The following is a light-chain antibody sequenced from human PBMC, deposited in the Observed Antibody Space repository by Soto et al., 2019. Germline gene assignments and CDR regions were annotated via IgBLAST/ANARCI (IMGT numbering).Light chain of an antibody. CDR3: AAWDDSLNARV. V-gene: IGLV1-44*01. CDR2: SNN. Sequence: VLTQPPSVSGTPGQRVTISCSGSSSNIGMNTVNWYQQLPGTAPQLLIYSNNQRPSGVPDRVSGSTSGTSASLAISGLQSEDEADYYCAAWDDSLNARVFGGGTKVTVL. J-gene: IGLJ3*02. CDR1: SSNIGMNT.